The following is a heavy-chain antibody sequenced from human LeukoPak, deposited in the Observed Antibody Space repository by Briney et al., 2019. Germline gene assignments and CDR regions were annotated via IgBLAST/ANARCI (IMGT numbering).Heavy chain of an antibody. D-gene: IGHD6-13*01. J-gene: IGHJ4*02. CDR2: MNPNSGNT. V-gene: IGHV1-8*03. Sequence: EASVKVSCKASGYTFTSYDINWVRQATGQGLEWMGWMNPNSGNTGYAQKFQGRVTITRNTSISTAYMELSSLRSEDTAVYYCARNPEGSWYSESYFDYWGQGTLVTVSS. CDR3: ARNPEGSWYSESYFDY. CDR1: GYTFTSYD.